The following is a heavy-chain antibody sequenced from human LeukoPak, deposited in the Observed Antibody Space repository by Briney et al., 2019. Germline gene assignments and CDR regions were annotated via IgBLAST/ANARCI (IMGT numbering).Heavy chain of an antibody. Sequence: GASVKVSCKASGGTFSSYAISWVRQAPGQGLEWMGGIIPIFSTANYAQKFQGRVTITADESTSTAYMELSSLRSEDTAVYYCARDQGYSGYDSQYYYYYYMDVWGKGTTVTISS. D-gene: IGHD5-12*01. J-gene: IGHJ6*03. CDR1: GGTFSSYA. CDR3: ARDQGYSGYDSQYYYYYYMDV. CDR2: IIPIFSTA. V-gene: IGHV1-69*13.